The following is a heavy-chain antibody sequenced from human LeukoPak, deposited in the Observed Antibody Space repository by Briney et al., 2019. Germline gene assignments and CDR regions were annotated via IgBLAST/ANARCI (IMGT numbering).Heavy chain of an antibody. Sequence: GGTLCLSCAASGFTFSSYAMSWVRQAPGKGLEWVGAICDSGGSTYYAAFVKGRFTISGDTSKNTLHQQMNSLRAEATVVYYCANDCSSTRCFYYYRYGWGKGTTVTVSS. CDR1: GFTFSSYA. CDR2: ICDSGGST. V-gene: IGHV3-23*01. CDR3: ANDCSSTRCFYYYRYG. D-gene: IGHD2-2*01. J-gene: IGHJ6*03.